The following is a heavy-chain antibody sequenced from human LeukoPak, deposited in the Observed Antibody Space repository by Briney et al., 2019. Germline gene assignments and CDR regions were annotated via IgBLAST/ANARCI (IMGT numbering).Heavy chain of an antibody. CDR1: GYTFTSYG. V-gene: IGHV1-18*01. Sequence: ASVKVSCKASGYTFTSYGISWVRQAPGQGLEWMGWISAYNGNTNYAQKLQGRVTMTTDTSTSTAYMELRSLRSDDTAVYYCARSRRYGGYPVLFDYWGQGTLVTVSS. D-gene: IGHD5-12*01. J-gene: IGHJ4*02. CDR2: ISAYNGNT. CDR3: ARSRRYGGYPVLFDY.